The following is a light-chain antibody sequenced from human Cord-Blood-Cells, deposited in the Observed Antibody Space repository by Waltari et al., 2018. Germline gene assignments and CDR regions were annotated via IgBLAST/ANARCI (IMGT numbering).Light chain of an antibody. CDR1: QSVLYSSNNKNY. J-gene: IGKJ3*01. CDR2: WAS. V-gene: IGKV4-1*01. CDR3: QQYYSTPVT. Sequence: DIVMTQSPDSLAVSLGERATINCKSSQSVLYSSNNKNYLAWYQQKPGQPPKLLIYWASTRESGVPDRFSGSESGTDVTPTSSSLQAEDVAVYYCQQYYSTPVTFGPSTKVDIK.